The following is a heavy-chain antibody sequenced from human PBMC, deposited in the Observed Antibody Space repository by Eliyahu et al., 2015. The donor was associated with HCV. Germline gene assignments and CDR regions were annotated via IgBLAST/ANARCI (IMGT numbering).Heavy chain of an antibody. V-gene: IGHV3-48*03. Sequence: EVQLVEXGGGLVQPGGSLXLSCAAXGFTFSXYEMNWVRQAPGKGLEWVSYISSSGSTIYYADSVKGRFTISRDNAKNSLYLQMNSLRAEDTAVYYCARVYNYWTGYFYWYFDLWGRGTLVTVSS. J-gene: IGHJ2*01. CDR2: ISSSGSTI. CDR1: GFTFSXYE. CDR3: ARVYNYWTGYFYWYFDL. D-gene: IGHD3/OR15-3a*01.